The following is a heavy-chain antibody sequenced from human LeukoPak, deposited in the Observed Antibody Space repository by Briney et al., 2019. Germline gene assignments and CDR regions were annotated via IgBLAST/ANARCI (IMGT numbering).Heavy chain of an antibody. CDR3: ARPRGSRESFLGY. J-gene: IGHJ4*02. CDR1: GGSISSSSYY. Sequence: PSETLSLTCTVSGGSISSSSYYWGWIRQPPGKGLEWIGSIYYSGSTYYNPSLKSRVTISVDTSKNQFSLKLSSVAAADTAVYYCARPRGSRESFLGYWGQGTLVTVSS. CDR2: IYYSGST. D-gene: IGHD3-10*01. V-gene: IGHV4-39*01.